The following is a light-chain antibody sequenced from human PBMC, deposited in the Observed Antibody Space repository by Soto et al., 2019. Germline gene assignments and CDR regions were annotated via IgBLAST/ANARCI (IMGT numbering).Light chain of an antibody. V-gene: IGLV2-14*01. J-gene: IGLJ2*01. CDR1: SIDVGGYDY. CDR2: EVT. CDR3: SSYTSRSTLI. Sequence: QSALTQPASGSGSPGQSITISCTGTSIDVGGYDYVSWYQHHPGKAPKLIIYEVTNRPSGVSDRFSGSKSGNTASLTISGLQAEDEADYYCSSYTSRSTLIIGGGTKLTVL.